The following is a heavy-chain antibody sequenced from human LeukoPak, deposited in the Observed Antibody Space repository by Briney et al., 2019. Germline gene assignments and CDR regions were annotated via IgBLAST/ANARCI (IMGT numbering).Heavy chain of an antibody. CDR2: ISGSGGDT. D-gene: IGHD3-10*01. Sequence: GGSLRLSCATSGFTFSTYAMTWVRQAPGRGLEWVSTISGSGGDTYYADSVKGRFTISRDNSKNTLYLQMNSLRAEDTAVYYCARGFYGSVTYYNAEKHGMDVWGQGTTVTVSS. CDR3: ARGFYGSVTYYNAEKHGMDV. V-gene: IGHV3-23*01. CDR1: GFTFSTYA. J-gene: IGHJ6*02.